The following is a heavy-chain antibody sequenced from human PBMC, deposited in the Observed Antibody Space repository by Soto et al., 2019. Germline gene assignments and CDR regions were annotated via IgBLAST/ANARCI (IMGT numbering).Heavy chain of an antibody. J-gene: IGHJ6*02. D-gene: IGHD4-17*01. CDR2: IIPIFGTA. CDR1: GGTFSSYA. Sequence: QVQLVQSGAEVKKPGSSVKVSCKASGGTFSSYAISWVRQAPGQGLEWMGGIIPIFGTANYAQKFQGRVTITADESTSTAYMELSSLRSEDTAVYYCARTSGDYARREYYYYYYGMDVWGQGTTVTVSS. CDR3: ARTSGDYARREYYYYYYGMDV. V-gene: IGHV1-69*12.